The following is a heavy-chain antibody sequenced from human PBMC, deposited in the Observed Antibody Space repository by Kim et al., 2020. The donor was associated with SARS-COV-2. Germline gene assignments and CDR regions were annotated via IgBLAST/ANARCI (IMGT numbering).Heavy chain of an antibody. CDR2: K. Sequence: KYYEDSVKGRFTTSRDGSNNTLYLQMNSRRAEDTAVYYCAKDSEGSGSYVDYWGQGILVTVSS. J-gene: IGHJ4*02. V-gene: IGHV3-30*14. CDR3: AKDSEGSGSYVDY. D-gene: IGHD3-10*01.